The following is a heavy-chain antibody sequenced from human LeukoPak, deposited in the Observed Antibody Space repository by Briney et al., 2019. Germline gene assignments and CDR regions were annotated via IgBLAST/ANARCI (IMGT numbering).Heavy chain of an antibody. J-gene: IGHJ4*02. D-gene: IGHD3-10*01. Sequence: GGSLRLSCAASGFTFSSYAMSWVRQAPGKGLEWVSAISGSGGSTYYADPVKGRFTISRDNSKNTLYLQMNSLRAEDTAVYYCAKTSLSEYEVRGVIGYYFDYWGQGTLVTVSS. CDR2: ISGSGGST. V-gene: IGHV3-23*01. CDR1: GFTFSSYA. CDR3: AKTSLSEYEVRGVIGYYFDY.